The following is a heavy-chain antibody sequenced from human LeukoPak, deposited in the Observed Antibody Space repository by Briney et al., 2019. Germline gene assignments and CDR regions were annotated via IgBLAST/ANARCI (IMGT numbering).Heavy chain of an antibody. J-gene: IGHJ4*02. CDR2: INPTRGYT. CDR3: AKSPWGSWYQTFDY. CDR1: GFTSTDYY. V-gene: IGHV3-11*03. Sequence: GGSLRLSCAASGFTSTDYYTSWIRHAPEKGLEWLSYINPTRGYTPYADSVRGRFTISRDNAKNSLYLQMNSLRAEDTAVYYCAKSPWGSWYQTFDYWGQGTLVSVSS. D-gene: IGHD6-13*01.